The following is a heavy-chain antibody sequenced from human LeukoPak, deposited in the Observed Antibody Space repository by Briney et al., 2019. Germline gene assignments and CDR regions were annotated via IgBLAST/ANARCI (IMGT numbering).Heavy chain of an antibody. J-gene: IGHJ4*02. CDR1: GFTFSSYA. V-gene: IGHV3-23*01. CDR2: ISGSGGST. D-gene: IGHD3-3*01. Sequence: PGGSLRLSCAASGFTFSSYAMSWVRQAPGKGLEWVSAISGSGGSTYYADSVKGRFTISRDNSKNTLYLQMNSLRAEDTAVYYCAKTYYDFWSGYYTGIAPDYWGQGTLVTVSS. CDR3: AKTYYDFWSGYYTGIAPDY.